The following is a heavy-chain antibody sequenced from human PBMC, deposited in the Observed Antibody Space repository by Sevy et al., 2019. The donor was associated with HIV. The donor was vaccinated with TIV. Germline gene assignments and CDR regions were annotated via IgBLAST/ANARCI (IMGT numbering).Heavy chain of an antibody. J-gene: IGHJ4*02. CDR3: AGENAWGRGYS. D-gene: IGHD1-26*01. CDR1: GGSITSLY. CDR2: IYYNGHI. Sequence: SETLSLTCTVSGGSITSLYWNWIRQPPGKGLEWIANIYYNGHINYNPSLKSRVTLSLDTYKNLFSLRLWSVTAADTAMYYCAGENAWGRGYSWGQGTLVTVSS. V-gene: IGHV4-59*08.